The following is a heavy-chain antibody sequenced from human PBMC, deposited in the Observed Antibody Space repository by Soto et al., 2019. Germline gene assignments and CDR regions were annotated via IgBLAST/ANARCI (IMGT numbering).Heavy chain of an antibody. CDR1: GDSMSGPSKY. Sequence: PTETLFLTCTVSGDSMSGPSKYWGWIRQPPGKRLKWIGSIYYSGDTYYNPSLKSRVTMSVDTSKWHLYLKLCSLTASDTAVYYCARQGISDTFDIWGQGTMVT. CDR2: IYYSGDT. CDR3: ARQGISDTFDI. J-gene: IGHJ3*02. V-gene: IGHV4-39*01.